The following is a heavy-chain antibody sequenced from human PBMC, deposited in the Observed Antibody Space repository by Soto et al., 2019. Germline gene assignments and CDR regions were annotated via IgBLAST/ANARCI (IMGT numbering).Heavy chain of an antibody. CDR3: ARDGSGFHWYFDL. V-gene: IGHV6-1*01. D-gene: IGHD6-19*01. Sequence: QVQLQQSGPVLVKPSQTLSLVCSISGDSVSSTSATWSWIRQSPSRGLEWLGRTYYRSKWYNDYAVSVKSRIAITPDTSKNQLSLHLSSVTPEDTALYFCARDGSGFHWYFDLWGRGTLVTVSS. J-gene: IGHJ2*01. CDR2: TYYRSKWYN. CDR1: GDSVSSTSAT.